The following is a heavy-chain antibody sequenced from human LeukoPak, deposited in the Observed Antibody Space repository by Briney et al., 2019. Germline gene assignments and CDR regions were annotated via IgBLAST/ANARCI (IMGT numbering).Heavy chain of an antibody. Sequence: SVKVSFKASGGTFSSYAISWVRQAPGQGLEWMGGIIPIFGTANYAQKFQGRVTITADESTSTAYMELSSLRSEDTAVYYCASLWSPDYGVFDYWGQGTLVTVSS. D-gene: IGHD4-17*01. CDR3: ASLWSPDYGVFDY. J-gene: IGHJ4*02. V-gene: IGHV1-69*01. CDR1: GGTFSSYA. CDR2: IIPIFGTA.